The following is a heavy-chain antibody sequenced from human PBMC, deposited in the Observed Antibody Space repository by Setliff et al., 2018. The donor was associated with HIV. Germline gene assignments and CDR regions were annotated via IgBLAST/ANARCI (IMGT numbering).Heavy chain of an antibody. CDR2: IRYDSSNK. J-gene: IGHJ4*02. CDR3: AKGASGWSPDY. CDR1: GFTFSSYA. Sequence: HLGGSLRLSCAASGFTFSSYAMSWVRQAPGKGLEWVTFIRYDSSNKYYADSVKGRFTISRDNSKNMVFLQMNSLRPEDTALYYCAKGASGWSPDYWGQGTLVTVSS. V-gene: IGHV3-30*02. D-gene: IGHD6-19*01.